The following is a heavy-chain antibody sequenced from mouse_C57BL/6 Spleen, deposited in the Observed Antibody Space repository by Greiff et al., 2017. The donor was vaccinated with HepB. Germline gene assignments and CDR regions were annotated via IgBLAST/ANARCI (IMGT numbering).Heavy chain of an antibody. Sequence: EVQLQQSGPELVKPGASVKISCKASGYTFTDYYMNWVKQSHGKSLEWIGDINPNNGGTSYNQKFKGKATLTVDKSSSTAYMELRSLTSEDSAVYYCARFRLPYAMDYWGQGTSVTVSS. J-gene: IGHJ4*01. CDR2: INPNNGGT. D-gene: IGHD2-4*01. CDR3: ARFRLPYAMDY. V-gene: IGHV1-26*01. CDR1: GYTFTDYY.